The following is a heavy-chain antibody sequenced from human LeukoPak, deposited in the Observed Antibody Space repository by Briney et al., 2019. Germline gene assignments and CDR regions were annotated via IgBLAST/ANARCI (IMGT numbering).Heavy chain of an antibody. Sequence: ASVKVSCKASGYTFNRYAMNWVRQAPGQGLEWMGWINTNTGNPTYAQGFTGRFVFSLDTSVSTAYLQITSLKVEDTALYYCARDPGVMGYYYYGMDVWGQGTTVTVSS. V-gene: IGHV7-4-1*02. D-gene: IGHD3-16*01. J-gene: IGHJ6*02. CDR2: INTNTGNP. CDR1: GYTFNRYA. CDR3: ARDPGVMGYYYYGMDV.